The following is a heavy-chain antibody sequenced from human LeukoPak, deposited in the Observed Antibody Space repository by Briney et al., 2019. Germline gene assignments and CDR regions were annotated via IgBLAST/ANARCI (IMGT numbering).Heavy chain of an antibody. CDR2: MNPNSGNT. J-gene: IGHJ6*02. CDR1: GYTFTSYD. V-gene: IGHV1-8*01. CDR3: AREERYCSSTSCYTKYGMDV. Sequence: ASVKVSCKASGYTFTSYDTNWVRQATGQGLEWMGWMNPNSGNTGYAQKFQGRVTMTRNTSISTAYMELSSLRSEDTAVYYCAREERYCSSTSCYTKYGMDVWGQGTTVTVSS. D-gene: IGHD2-2*02.